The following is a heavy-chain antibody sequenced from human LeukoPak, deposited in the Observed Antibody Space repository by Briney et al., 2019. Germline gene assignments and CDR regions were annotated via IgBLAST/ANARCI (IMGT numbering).Heavy chain of an antibody. CDR3: ARDRSSCSGGSCTEVLDY. D-gene: IGHD2-15*01. CDR1: GGSIRSYY. J-gene: IGHJ4*02. V-gene: IGHV4-59*12. Sequence: PSETLSLTCTVSGGSIRSYYWSWIRQPPGKGLEWIGYIYYSGSTNYNPSLESRVTISVDTSKNQFSLKLSSVTAADTAVYYCARDRSSCSGGSCTEVLDYWGQGTLVTVSS. CDR2: IYYSGST.